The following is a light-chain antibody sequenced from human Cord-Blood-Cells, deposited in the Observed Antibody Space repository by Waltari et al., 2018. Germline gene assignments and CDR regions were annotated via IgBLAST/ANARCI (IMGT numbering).Light chain of an antibody. CDR1: SSDVGSYNR. J-gene: IGLJ2*01. CDR2: EVS. Sequence: QSALTQPPSVSGSPGQSVTISCTRTSSDVGSYNRVSWYQPPPGTAPKLMISEVSNRPSGVPDRFSGSKSGNTASLTISGLQAEDEADYYCSSYTSSSTVVFGGGTKLTVL. V-gene: IGLV2-18*02. CDR3: SSYTSSSTVV.